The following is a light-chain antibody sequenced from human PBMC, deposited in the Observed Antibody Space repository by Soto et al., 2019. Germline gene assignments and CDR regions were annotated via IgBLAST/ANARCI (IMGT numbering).Light chain of an antibody. Sequence: DIQMTQSPSTLSASVGDRVTITCRASQSISSWLAWYQRKPGKAPKLLIYKASSLDSGVPSRLSGSGSGTEFTLTISSLQPDDFASYYCQQYNSYSQTFGQGTKVELK. CDR2: KAS. CDR1: QSISSW. V-gene: IGKV1-5*03. CDR3: QQYNSYSQT. J-gene: IGKJ1*01.